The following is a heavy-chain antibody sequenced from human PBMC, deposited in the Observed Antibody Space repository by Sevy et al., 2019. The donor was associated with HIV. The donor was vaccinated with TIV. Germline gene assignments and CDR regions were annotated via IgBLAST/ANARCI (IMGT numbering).Heavy chain of an antibody. J-gene: IGHJ5*02. D-gene: IGHD4-17*01. Sequence: GGSLRLSCAASGFSFSRYFMHWVRQAPGEGLVWVSRINSDGSTTNYADSVGGRFIVSRDNAKKTLYLELHSLRVEDTATYYCARDTLGYGGNPNLDLDLWGQGTLVTVSS. CDR3: ARDTLGYGGNPNLDLDL. V-gene: IGHV3-74*01. CDR2: INSDGSTT. CDR1: GFSFSRYF.